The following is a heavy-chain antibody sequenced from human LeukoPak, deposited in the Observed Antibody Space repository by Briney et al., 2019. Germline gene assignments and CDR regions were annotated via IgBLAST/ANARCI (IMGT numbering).Heavy chain of an antibody. Sequence: GGSLRLSCAASGFTFSTYTMNWVRQAPGKGLEWVSSIPAGGKYTHQADSVEGRFTISRDNAKNSLYLDMNSLRAEDTAVYYCVRGDSRDYWGQGTLVTASS. CDR3: VRGDSRDY. J-gene: IGHJ4*02. D-gene: IGHD6-13*01. CDR2: IPAGGKYT. CDR1: GFTFSTYT. V-gene: IGHV3-21*01.